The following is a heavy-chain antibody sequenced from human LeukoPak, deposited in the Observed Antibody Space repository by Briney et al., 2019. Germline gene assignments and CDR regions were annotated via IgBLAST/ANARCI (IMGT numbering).Heavy chain of an antibody. V-gene: IGHV3-53*01. CDR1: GFTVSSNY. CDR2: IYSGDST. CDR3: ARAPYYYDGSGYDY. D-gene: IGHD3-22*01. J-gene: IGHJ4*02. Sequence: GGSLRLSCAASGFTVSSNYMSWVRQAPGKGLEWVSVIYSGDSTYYADSVKGRFTISRDNSKNTLYLQMNSLRAEDTAVYYCARAPYYYDGSGYDYWGQGTLVTVSS.